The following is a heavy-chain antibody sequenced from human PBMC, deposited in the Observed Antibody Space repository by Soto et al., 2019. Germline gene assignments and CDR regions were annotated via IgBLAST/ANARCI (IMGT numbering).Heavy chain of an antibody. D-gene: IGHD6-19*01. Sequence: GSLRLSCAASGFPFSSYAMSWVRQAPGKGLEWVSAISGSGGSTYYADSVKGRFTISRDNSKNTLYLQMNSLRAEDTAVYYCAKGPVRPVSFDIWGQGTMVTVS. CDR1: GFPFSSYA. CDR3: AKGPVRPVSFDI. J-gene: IGHJ3*02. CDR2: ISGSGGST. V-gene: IGHV3-23*01.